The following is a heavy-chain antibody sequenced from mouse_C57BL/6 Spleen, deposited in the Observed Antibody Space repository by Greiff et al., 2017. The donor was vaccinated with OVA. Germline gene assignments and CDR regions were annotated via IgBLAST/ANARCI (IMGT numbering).Heavy chain of an antibody. CDR2: ISGGGGNT. V-gene: IGHV5-9*01. D-gene: IGHD2-5*01. J-gene: IGHJ4*01. CDR1: GFTFSSYT. Sequence: DVMLVESGGGLVKPGGSLKLSCAASGFTFSSYTMSWVRQTPEKRLEWVATISGGGGNTYYPDSVKGRFTISRDNAKNTLYLQMSSLRSEDTALYYCARHSYSNPNYAMDYWGQGTSVTVSS. CDR3: ARHSYSNPNYAMDY.